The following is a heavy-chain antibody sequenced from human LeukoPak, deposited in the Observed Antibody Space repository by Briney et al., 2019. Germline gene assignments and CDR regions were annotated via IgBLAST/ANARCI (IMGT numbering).Heavy chain of an antibody. D-gene: IGHD4-17*01. Sequence: SETLSLTCAVYGGSLNGHYWSWIRQPPGKGLEWIGESGHRGGTKFNPSLKSRVTISADTSKNQFSLKLSSVTAADTAVYYCARGMHDYGDLFDYWGQGTLVTVSS. CDR3: ARGMHDYGDLFDY. V-gene: IGHV4-34*01. CDR2: SGHRGGT. CDR1: GGSLNGHY. J-gene: IGHJ4*02.